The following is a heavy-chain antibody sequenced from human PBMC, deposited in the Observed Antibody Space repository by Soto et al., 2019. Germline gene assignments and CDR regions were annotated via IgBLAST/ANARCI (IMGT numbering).Heavy chain of an antibody. Sequence: TLSLSRAINGGAFLGYDWSGISEPPGKGLEWIGEINHSGSTNYNPSLKSRVTISVDTSKKQFSLKLSSVTAADTAVYYCARHNLNSFGVVIKRGMDVWGQGTTVT. CDR2: INHSGST. V-gene: IGHV4-34*01. CDR3: ARHNLNSFGVVIKRGMDV. CDR1: GGAFLGYD. D-gene: IGHD3-3*01. J-gene: IGHJ6*02.